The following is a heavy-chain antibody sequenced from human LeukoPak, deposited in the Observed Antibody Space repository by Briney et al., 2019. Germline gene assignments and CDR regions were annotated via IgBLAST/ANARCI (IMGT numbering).Heavy chain of an antibody. CDR2: SYYSGST. J-gene: IGHJ4*02. V-gene: IGHV4-39*01. D-gene: IGHD2-15*01. CDR1: GGSISSTTYY. CDR3: ARHLLGYCSGGNCYYFDF. Sequence: SETLSLTCTVSGGSISSTTYYWGWIRQPPGKGLEWIGSSYYSGSTYYNPSLKSRVTISVDTSKNLFSLKLSSVAAADTAVYYFARHLLGYCSGGNCYYFDFWGQGTLVTVSS.